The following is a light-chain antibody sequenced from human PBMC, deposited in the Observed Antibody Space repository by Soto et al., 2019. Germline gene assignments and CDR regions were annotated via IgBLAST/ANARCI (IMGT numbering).Light chain of an antibody. CDR2: RNN. V-gene: IGLV1-47*01. J-gene: IGLJ1*01. CDR1: SSNIGSNY. CDR3: AAWDDSLSVL. Sequence: QPPSASGTPGQRVTISCSGSSSNIGSNYVYWYQQLPGTAPKLLIYRNNQRPSGVPDRFSGSKSGTSASLAISGLRSEDEADYYCAAWDDSLSVLFGTGTKVTVL.